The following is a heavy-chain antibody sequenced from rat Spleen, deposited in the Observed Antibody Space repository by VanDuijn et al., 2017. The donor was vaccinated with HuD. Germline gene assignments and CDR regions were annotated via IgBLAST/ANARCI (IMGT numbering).Heavy chain of an antibody. CDR3: ARRELDY. CDR2: ISSSSGT. J-gene: IGHJ2*01. V-gene: IGHV5-62*01. Sequence: VQLVESGGGLVQPGRSLKLSCAASGFTFSSYGMHWIRQAPGKGLDWVAYISSSSGTVYADAVKGRFTISRDNAKNTLYLQLNSLKSEDTAIYYCARRELDYWGQGVMVTVSS. CDR1: GFTFSSYG.